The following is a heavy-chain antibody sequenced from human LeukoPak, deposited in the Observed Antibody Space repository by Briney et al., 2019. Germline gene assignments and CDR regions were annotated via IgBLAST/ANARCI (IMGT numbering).Heavy chain of an antibody. D-gene: IGHD3-9*01. CDR1: GFTFSSYW. Sequence: PGGSLRLSCAASGFTFSSYWKHWVRQVPGKGLVWVSRINSDGSNTNYADSVKGRFTVSRDNVKNTLYLQMNSLRVDDTAVYYCASYAGYHFDYWGQGALVTVSS. CDR3: ASYAGYHFDY. CDR2: INSDGSNT. V-gene: IGHV3-74*01. J-gene: IGHJ4*02.